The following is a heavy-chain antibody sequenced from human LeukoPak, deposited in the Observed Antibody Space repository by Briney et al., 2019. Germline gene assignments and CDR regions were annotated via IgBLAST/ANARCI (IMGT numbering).Heavy chain of an antibody. V-gene: IGHV3-48*03. D-gene: IGHD6-19*01. CDR1: GFTFSSYE. J-gene: IGHJ4*02. Sequence: PGGSLRLSCAASGFTFSSYEMNWVRQAPGKGLEWVSYISSSGSTIYYADSVKGRFTISRDNSKNTLYLQMNSLRAEDTAVYYCAKDLGYSSGWYGRIDYWGQGTLVTVSS. CDR2: ISSSGSTI. CDR3: AKDLGYSSGWYGRIDY.